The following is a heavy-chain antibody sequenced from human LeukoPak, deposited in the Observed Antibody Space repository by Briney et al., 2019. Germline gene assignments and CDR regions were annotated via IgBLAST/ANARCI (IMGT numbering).Heavy chain of an antibody. J-gene: IGHJ3*02. D-gene: IGHD3-16*01. V-gene: IGHV4-4*07. CDR3: ARPRGQLGGDDAFDI. CDR2: IYTRGST. CDR1: GGSISSYY. Sequence: SETLSLTCTVSGGSISSYYWSWIRQPAGKGLEWIGRIYTRGSTNYNPSLKSRVTMSVDTSKNQFSLKLSSVAAADTAVYYCARPRGQLGGDDAFDIWGQGTMVTVSS.